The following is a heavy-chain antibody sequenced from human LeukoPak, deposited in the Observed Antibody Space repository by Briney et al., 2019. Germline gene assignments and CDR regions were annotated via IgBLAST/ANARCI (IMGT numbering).Heavy chain of an antibody. CDR2: INPNSGGT. Sequence: ASVKVSCKASGYTFTSYAMNWVRQAPGQGLEWMGRINPNSGGTNYAQKFQGRVTMTRDTSISTAYMELSRLRSDDTAVYYCARDGHYDSSGYHRDYWGQGTLVTVSS. CDR1: GYTFTSYA. CDR3: ARDGHYDSSGYHRDY. J-gene: IGHJ4*02. D-gene: IGHD3-22*01. V-gene: IGHV1-2*06.